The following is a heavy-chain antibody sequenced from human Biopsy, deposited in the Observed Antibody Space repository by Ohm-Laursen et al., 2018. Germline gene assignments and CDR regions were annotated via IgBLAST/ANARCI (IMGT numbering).Heavy chain of an antibody. D-gene: IGHD3-22*01. Sequence: GASVNASCKPSGYTFTGYHVHWVRQAPGQGLEWMGWINAKTGDTNYAQKFQGRVTMTRDTSISTAYVDLSSLRSDDTAVYYCTRGGYYYDSLAYYYWFDPWGQGTLVTVSS. CDR3: TRGGYYYDSLAYYYWFDP. CDR2: INAKTGDT. CDR1: GYTFTGYH. J-gene: IGHJ5*02. V-gene: IGHV1-2*02.